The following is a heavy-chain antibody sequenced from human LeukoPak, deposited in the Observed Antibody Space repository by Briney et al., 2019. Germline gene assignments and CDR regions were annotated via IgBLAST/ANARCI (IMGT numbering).Heavy chain of an antibody. D-gene: IGHD1-26*01. CDR1: GGSISSGGYY. CDR2: IYYSGST. Sequence: SETLSLTCTVSGGSISSGGYYWSWIRQHPGKSLEWTGYIYYSGSTYYNPSLKSRVTISVDTSKIQFSLKLSSVTAADTAVYYCALRWPWGGATRGNFDYWGQGTLVTVSS. CDR3: ALRWPWGGATRGNFDY. V-gene: IGHV4-31*03. J-gene: IGHJ4*02.